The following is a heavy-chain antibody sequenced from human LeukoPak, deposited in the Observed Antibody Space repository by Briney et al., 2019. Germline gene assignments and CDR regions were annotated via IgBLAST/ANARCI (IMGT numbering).Heavy chain of an antibody. D-gene: IGHD2-15*01. CDR1: GFIVNNKY. J-gene: IGHJ6*03. CDR3: ARVLRYCSGGNCYSGGLGYMDV. V-gene: IGHV3-11*01. CDR2: ISRSGSTK. Sequence: GGSLRLSCAASGFIVNNKYMTWVRQAPGKGLEWVSSISRSGSTKYYADSVKGRFTISRDNAKNSLFLQMNSLRAEDTAVYYCARVLRYCSGGNCYSGGLGYMDVWGKGTTVTISS.